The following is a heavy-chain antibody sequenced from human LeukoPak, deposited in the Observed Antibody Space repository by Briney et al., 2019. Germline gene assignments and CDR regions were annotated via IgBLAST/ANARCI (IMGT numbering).Heavy chain of an antibody. V-gene: IGHV3-20*01. CDR1: GFTFDDYG. CDR2: INWNGGST. D-gene: IGHD3-10*01. CDR3: ARSDPRRGKSFDY. Sequence: PGGSLRLSCAASGFTFDDYGMSWVCQAPGKGLEWVSGINWNGGSTVYADSVKGRFTISRDNAKNSLYLQMNSLRAEDTALYHCARSDPRRGKSFDYWGQGTLVTVSS. J-gene: IGHJ4*02.